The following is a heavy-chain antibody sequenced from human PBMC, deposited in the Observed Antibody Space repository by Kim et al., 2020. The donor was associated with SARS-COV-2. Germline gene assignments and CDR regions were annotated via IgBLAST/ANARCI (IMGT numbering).Heavy chain of an antibody. J-gene: IGHJ4*02. D-gene: IGHD6-19*01. Sequence: ASVKVSCKASGYTFTTFALYWVRRAPGQRLEWMGWANGGNGNTRYSQKFQGRVSITRDTSATTAYLELSGLISEDTAVYYCAREAVAGSFDYWGQGTLVTVSS. CDR3: AREAVAGSFDY. CDR1: GYTFTTFA. CDR2: ANGGNGNT. V-gene: IGHV1-3*01.